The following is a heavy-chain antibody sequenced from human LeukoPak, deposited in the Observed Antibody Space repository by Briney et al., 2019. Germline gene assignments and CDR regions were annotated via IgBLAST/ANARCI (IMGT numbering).Heavy chain of an antibody. J-gene: IGHJ4*02. CDR3: ARVGADCSDGNCY. Sequence: ASVKVSCKASGYTFTTFGITWVRQAPGQGLEWMGWISTYNGNTNYAQNLQGRVTMTTDTSTSTAYMELRSLTSDDTAVYYCARVGADCSDGNCYWGQGTLVTVSS. CDR2: ISTYNGNT. V-gene: IGHV1-18*01. CDR1: GYTFTTFG. D-gene: IGHD2-15*01.